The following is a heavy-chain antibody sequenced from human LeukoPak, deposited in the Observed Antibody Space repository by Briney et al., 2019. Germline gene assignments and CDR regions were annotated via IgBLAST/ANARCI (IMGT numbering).Heavy chain of an antibody. D-gene: IGHD2-15*01. Sequence: PGGSLRLSCAASGFTFSSYTMNWVRQAPGKGLEWVSSISGSSSNIYYADSVKGRFTISRDNAKNSLYLQMNSLRAEDTAVYYCARVEAVAATHDDYWGQGTLVTVSS. CDR3: ARVEAVAATHDDY. J-gene: IGHJ4*02. V-gene: IGHV3-21*01. CDR2: ISGSSSNI. CDR1: GFTFSSYT.